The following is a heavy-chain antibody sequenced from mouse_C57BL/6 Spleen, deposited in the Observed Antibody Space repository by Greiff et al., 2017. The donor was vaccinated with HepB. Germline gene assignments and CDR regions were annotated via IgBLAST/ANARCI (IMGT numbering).Heavy chain of an antibody. CDR1: GFTFSDYG. V-gene: IGHV5-17*01. CDR2: ISSGSSTI. CDR3: ARPTVVAPFDY. D-gene: IGHD1-1*01. Sequence: EVMLVESGGGLVKPGGSLKLSCAASGFTFSDYGMHWVRQAPEKGLEWVAYISSGSSTIYYADTVKGRFTISRDNAKNTLFLKMTSLRSEDTAMYYCARPTVVAPFDYWGQGTTLTVSS. J-gene: IGHJ2*01.